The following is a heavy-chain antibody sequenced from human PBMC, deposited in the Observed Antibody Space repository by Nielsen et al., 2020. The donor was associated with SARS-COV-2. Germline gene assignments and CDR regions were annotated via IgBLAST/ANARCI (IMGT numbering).Heavy chain of an antibody. V-gene: IGHV3-30-3*01. CDR2: ISYDGSNK. J-gene: IGHJ4*02. CDR1: GFTFSSYA. D-gene: IGHD6-13*01. Sequence: GGSLRLSCAASGFTFSSYAMHWVRQAPGKGLEWVAVISYDGSNKYYADSVKGRFTISRDNSKNTLYLQMNSLRAEDTAVYYCARGYSSSWRGVDYWGLGTLVTVSS. CDR3: ARGYSSSWRGVDY.